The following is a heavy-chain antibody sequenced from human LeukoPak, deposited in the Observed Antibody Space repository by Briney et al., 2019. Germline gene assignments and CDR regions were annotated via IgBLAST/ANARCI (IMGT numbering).Heavy chain of an antibody. CDR1: GFTFRRYL. CDR3: ARGGSYFDISGYYFY. D-gene: IGHD3-22*01. Sequence: GGSLRLSCAASGFTFRRYLMLWLRQAPGKGLEWVEALAYEDGRNEYYADSVKGSFTISRDNSKNTLYLQMNSLRTEDTAVYYCARGGSYFDISGYYFYWGQGTLVTVSS. V-gene: IGHV3-30*14. CDR2: LAYEDGRNE. J-gene: IGHJ4*02.